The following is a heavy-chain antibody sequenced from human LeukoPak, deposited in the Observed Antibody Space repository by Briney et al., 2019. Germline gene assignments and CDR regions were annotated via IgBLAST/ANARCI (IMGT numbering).Heavy chain of an antibody. J-gene: IGHJ4*02. V-gene: IGHV3-30*02. CDR2: IRYDGSNK. CDR1: GFTFSNYG. CDR3: AKGFCSSTSCYKSVY. Sequence: GGSLRLSCAASGFTFSNYGMHWVRQAPGKGLEWVTFIRYDGSNKYYADSVKGRFTISRDNSKNTLYLQMNSLRTEDTAVYYCAKGFCSSTSCYKSVYWGQGTLVTVSS. D-gene: IGHD2-2*02.